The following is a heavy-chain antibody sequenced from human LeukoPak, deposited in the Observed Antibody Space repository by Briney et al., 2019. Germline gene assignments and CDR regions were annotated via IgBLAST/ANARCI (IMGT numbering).Heavy chain of an antibody. CDR1: GFTFSSYD. V-gene: IGHV3-23*01. CDR2: ISGSGGRT. CDR3: AKVNPDTSGYYADDY. D-gene: IGHD3-22*01. Sequence: PGGSLRLSCAASGFTFSSYDMSWVRQAPGKRLEWVAGISGSGGRTDNADSVKGRFTISRDNSKNTLYLQMNSLRAEDTAVYYCAKVNPDTSGYYADDYWGQGTLVTVSS. J-gene: IGHJ4*02.